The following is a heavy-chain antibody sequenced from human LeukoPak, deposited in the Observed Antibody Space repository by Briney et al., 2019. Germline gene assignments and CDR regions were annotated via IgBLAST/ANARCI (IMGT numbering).Heavy chain of an antibody. D-gene: IGHD2-15*01. Sequence: GESLKISCKGSGYSFTNSWIGWVRQMPGKGLEWMGIIYPGDSDTRYSPSFQGQVTISADKSISTAYLQWSSLKASDTAMYYCARFFSSGRPPRGSLQDFDYWGQGTLVTVSS. CDR1: GYSFTNSW. CDR2: IYPGDSDT. CDR3: ARFFSSGRPPRGSLQDFDY. J-gene: IGHJ4*02. V-gene: IGHV5-51*01.